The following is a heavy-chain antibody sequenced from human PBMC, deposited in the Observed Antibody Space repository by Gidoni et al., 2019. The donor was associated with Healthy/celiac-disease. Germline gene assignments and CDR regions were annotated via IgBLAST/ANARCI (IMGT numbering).Heavy chain of an antibody. V-gene: IGHV1-69*01. Sequence: QVQLVQSGAEVKKPGSSVKVSCKASGGTFSSYAISWVRQAPGQGLEWMGGIIPIFGTANYAQKFQGRVTITADESTSTAYMELSSLRPEDTAVYYCARVGPRFWSGYFSYWYFDLWGRGTLVTVSS. D-gene: IGHD3-3*01. CDR2: IIPIFGTA. J-gene: IGHJ2*01. CDR1: GGTFSSYA. CDR3: ARVGPRFWSGYFSYWYFDL.